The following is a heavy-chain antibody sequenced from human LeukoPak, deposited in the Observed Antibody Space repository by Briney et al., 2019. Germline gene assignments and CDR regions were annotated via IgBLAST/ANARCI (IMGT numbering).Heavy chain of an antibody. CDR3: ARQQYYYDSSGYYAFDI. CDR2: IYPGDFDT. CDR1: GYSFTTYW. D-gene: IGHD3-22*01. Sequence: GESLKISCKGSGYSFTTYWIGWVRQMPGKGLEWMGIIYPGDFDTRYSPSFQGQATISADKSISTAYLQWSSLKASDTAMYYCARQQYYYDSSGYYAFDIWGQGTMVTVSS. J-gene: IGHJ3*02. V-gene: IGHV5-51*01.